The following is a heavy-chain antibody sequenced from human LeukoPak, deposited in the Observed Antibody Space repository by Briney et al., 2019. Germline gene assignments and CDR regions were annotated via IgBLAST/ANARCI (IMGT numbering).Heavy chain of an antibody. CDR3: ARDSSGYGAFDI. J-gene: IGHJ3*02. V-gene: IGHV3-13*01. CDR1: GFTFSSYD. Sequence: GGSLRLSCAASGFTFSSYDMHWVRQATGKVLEWVSAIGTAGDTYYPGSVKGRFTISRENAKNSLYLQMNSLRAEDTAVYYCARDSSGYGAFDIWGQGTMVTVSS. D-gene: IGHD5-12*01. CDR2: IGTAGDT.